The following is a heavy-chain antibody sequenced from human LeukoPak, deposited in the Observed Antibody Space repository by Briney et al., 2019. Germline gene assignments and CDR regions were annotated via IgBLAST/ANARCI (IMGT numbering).Heavy chain of an antibody. CDR2: IYYGGST. J-gene: IGHJ4*02. V-gene: IGHV4-59*01. CDR1: GGSISSYY. CDR3: ARESSWGNFDY. D-gene: IGHD7-27*01. Sequence: SETLSLTCTVSGGSISSYYWSWIREPPGKGLEWIGYIYYGGSTDYNPSLKSRVTISVDTSKSQFSLKLSYVTAADTAVYFCARESSWGNFDYWGQGTLVTVSS.